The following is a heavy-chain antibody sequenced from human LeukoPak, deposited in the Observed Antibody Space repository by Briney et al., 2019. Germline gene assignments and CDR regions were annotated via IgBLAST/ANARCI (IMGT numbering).Heavy chain of an antibody. CDR2: INPNSGGT. D-gene: IGHD4-17*01. CDR1: GYTFTGYY. V-gene: IGHV1-2*02. J-gene: IGHJ5*02. CDR3: ARESLMTTARGNNWFDP. Sequence: ASVKVSCKASGYTFTGYYMHWVRQAPGQGLEWMGWINPNSGGTNYAQKFQGRVTMTRDTSISTAYMELSRLRSDDTAVYYCARESLMTTARGNNWFDPWGQGTLVTVSS.